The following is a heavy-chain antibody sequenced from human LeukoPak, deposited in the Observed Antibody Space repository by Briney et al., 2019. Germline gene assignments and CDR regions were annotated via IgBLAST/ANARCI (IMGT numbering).Heavy chain of an antibody. J-gene: IGHJ4*02. Sequence: PGGSLRLSCAASGITFSGSAMHWVRQASGKGLEWVGRIRSKANSYATAYAASVKGRFTISRDDSKNTAYLQMNSLKTEDTAVYYCTRLGPGIAVAGSDYWGQGTLVTVSS. D-gene: IGHD6-19*01. CDR2: IRSKANSYAT. CDR1: GITFSGSA. CDR3: TRLGPGIAVAGSDY. V-gene: IGHV3-73*01.